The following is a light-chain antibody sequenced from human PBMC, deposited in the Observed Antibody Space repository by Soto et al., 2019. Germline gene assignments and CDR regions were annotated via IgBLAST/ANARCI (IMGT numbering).Light chain of an antibody. CDR3: QQAASFPLT. Sequence: DIQMTQSPSSVSASVGDRVTITCRASQGVSSWLAWYQQKPGRAPKLLIYGASTLQSGVPSRFSGSGSGTDFSLTITTLQPEDSATYYCQQAASFPLTFGGGTKVEIK. CDR2: GAS. V-gene: IGKV1-12*01. CDR1: QGVSSW. J-gene: IGKJ4*01.